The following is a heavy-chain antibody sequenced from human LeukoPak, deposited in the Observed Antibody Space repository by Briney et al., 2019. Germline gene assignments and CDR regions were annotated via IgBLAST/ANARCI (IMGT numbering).Heavy chain of an antibody. D-gene: IGHD1-26*01. Sequence: SGGSLRLSCAASGFTFSSFAMSWVRQAPGKGLEWVSAISGSGGSTYYADSVKGRFTISRGNSKNTLYLQMNSLRAEDTAVYYCAKDRSGSYGGGFDYWGQGTLVTVSS. CDR1: GFTFSSFA. J-gene: IGHJ4*02. CDR2: ISGSGGST. CDR3: AKDRSGSYGGGFDY. V-gene: IGHV3-23*01.